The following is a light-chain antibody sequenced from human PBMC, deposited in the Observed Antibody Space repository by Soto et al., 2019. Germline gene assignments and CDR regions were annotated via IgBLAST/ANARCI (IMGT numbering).Light chain of an antibody. CDR1: QSIGSN. CDR2: GAS. V-gene: IGKV3-15*01. J-gene: IGKJ1*01. Sequence: EIVMTQSPATLSVSPGESATLSCKASQSIGSNFAWYQQKHGQAPPLLIYGASTRANGAPARFSGSGCGTEFFLTISGRLSEDVAVDHCQQYSYWPPWTFGQGTKVEIK. CDR3: QQYSYWPPWT.